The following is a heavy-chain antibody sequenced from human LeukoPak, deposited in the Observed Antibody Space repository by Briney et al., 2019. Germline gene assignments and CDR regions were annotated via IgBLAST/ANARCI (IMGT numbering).Heavy chain of an antibody. J-gene: IGHJ4*02. CDR1: GFIFSNYW. D-gene: IGHD2-2*01. CDR3: AREPWSIAYCSSTNCGLNS. Sequence: GGSLRLSCAASGFIFSNYWMSWVRQAPGKGLEWVANIKKDGSESNYVDSVKGRFTISRDNAKNSLYLQMSSLRAEDTAVYYCAREPWSIAYCSSTNCGLNSWGQGTLVTVSS. V-gene: IGHV3-7*01. CDR2: IKKDGSES.